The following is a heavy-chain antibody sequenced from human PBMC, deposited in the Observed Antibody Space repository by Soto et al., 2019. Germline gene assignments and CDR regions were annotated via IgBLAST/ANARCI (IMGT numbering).Heavy chain of an antibody. CDR3: ASPGIAVAGPPSNY. Sequence: GGSLRLSCAASGFTFSSYSMNWVRQAPGKGLEWVSSISSSSSYIYYADSVKGRFTISRDNAKNSLYLQMNSLRAEDTAVYYCASPGIAVAGPPSNYWGQGTLVTVSS. D-gene: IGHD6-19*01. CDR1: GFTFSSYS. CDR2: ISSSSSYI. J-gene: IGHJ4*02. V-gene: IGHV3-21*01.